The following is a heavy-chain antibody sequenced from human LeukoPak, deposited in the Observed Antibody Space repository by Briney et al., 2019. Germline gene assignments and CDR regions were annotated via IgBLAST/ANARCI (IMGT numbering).Heavy chain of an antibody. CDR1: GGTFSSYA. CDR3: ASYYYDSSGYYFDY. V-gene: IGHV1-69*01. D-gene: IGHD3-22*01. J-gene: IGHJ4*02. CDR2: IIPIFGTA. Sequence: SVKVSCKASGGTFSSYAISWVRQAPGQGLEWMGGIIPIFGTANYAQKFQGRVTITADESTSTAYMELSSLRFEDTAVYYCASYYYDSSGYYFDYWGQGTLVTVFS.